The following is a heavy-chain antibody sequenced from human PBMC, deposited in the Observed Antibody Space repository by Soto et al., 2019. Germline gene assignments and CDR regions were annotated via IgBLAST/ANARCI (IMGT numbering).Heavy chain of an antibody. V-gene: IGHV5-10-1*01. CDR2: IDPSDSYT. Sequence: DSLTISGKGSGYSFTSYWISLVRQMPGKGLEWMGRIDPSDSYTNYSPSFQGHVTISADKSISTAYLQWSSLKASDTAMYYCARYGSGSYHWFDPWGQGTLVTVSS. CDR3: ARYGSGSYHWFDP. J-gene: IGHJ5*02. D-gene: IGHD3-10*01. CDR1: GYSFTSYW.